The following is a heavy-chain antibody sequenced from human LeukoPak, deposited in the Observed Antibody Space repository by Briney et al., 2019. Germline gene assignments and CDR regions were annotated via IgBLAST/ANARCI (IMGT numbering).Heavy chain of an antibody. V-gene: IGHV4-38-2*02. D-gene: IGHD6-19*01. CDR2: IYHSGST. CDR3: ARGSWYSSGVWPVFDH. Sequence: PSETLSLTCTVSGYSISSGYYWGWIRQPPGKGLEWIGSIYHSGSTYYNPSLKSRVTISVDTSKNQFSLKLSSVTAADTAVYYCARGSWYSSGVWPVFDHWGQGTLITVSS. J-gene: IGHJ4*02. CDR1: GYSISSGYY.